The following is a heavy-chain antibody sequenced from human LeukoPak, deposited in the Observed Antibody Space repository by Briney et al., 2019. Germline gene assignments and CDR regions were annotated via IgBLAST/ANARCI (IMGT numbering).Heavy chain of an antibody. J-gene: IGHJ4*02. Sequence: PGGSLRLSCAASGLTFSGYWMSWVSQAPGKGLEWVANIKQDGRETYYGDSVKGRFTIPRDNAKNSLYLQMNSLRAEDTAVYYCVTLLRRQFDYWGQGTLVTVSS. CDR2: IKQDGRET. CDR3: VTLLRRQFDY. CDR1: GLTFSGYW. V-gene: IGHV3-7*01.